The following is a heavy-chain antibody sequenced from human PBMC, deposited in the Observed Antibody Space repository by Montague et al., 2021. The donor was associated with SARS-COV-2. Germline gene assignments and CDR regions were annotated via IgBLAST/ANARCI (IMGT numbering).Heavy chain of an antibody. CDR2: IYWNDDK. Sequence: PALVKPTQTLTLTCTFSGFSLSTSGVGVGWIRQPPGKALEWLALIYWNDDKRYSPSLKSRPTITKDTSKNQVVLTMTNMDPVDTATYYCALTRVSYDILTGYYHRDAFDIWGQGTMVTVSS. J-gene: IGHJ3*02. V-gene: IGHV2-5*01. CDR3: ALTRVSYDILTGYYHRDAFDI. D-gene: IGHD3-9*01. CDR1: GFSLSTSGVG.